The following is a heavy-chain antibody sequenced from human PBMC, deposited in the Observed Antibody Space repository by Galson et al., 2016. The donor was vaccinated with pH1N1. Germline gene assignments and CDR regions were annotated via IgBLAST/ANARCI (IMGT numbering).Heavy chain of an antibody. V-gene: IGHV4-39*01. CDR2: IYYSGIT. Sequence: SLTCTVSGGSISNSNYYWGWIRQPPGKGLQWIANIYYSGITYYDASLKSRVTISVDTSKNQFSLKLNSVIAADTAVYYCSRGEGIRYYYSGMDVWGQGTTVTVFS. CDR3: SRGEGIRYYYSGMDV. J-gene: IGHJ6*02. D-gene: IGHD3-16*01. CDR1: GGSISNSNYY.